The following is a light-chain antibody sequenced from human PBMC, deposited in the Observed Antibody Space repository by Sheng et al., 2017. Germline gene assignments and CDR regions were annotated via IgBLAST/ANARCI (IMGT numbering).Light chain of an antibody. CDR1: QTINTY. V-gene: IGKV1-39*01. CDR2: AAS. Sequence: DIQMTQSPSSLSASVGDRVTITCRASQTINTYVNWYQQKSGKAPKLLVYAASILQSGVPSRFSGSGSGSDFTLSINSLQSEDFAVFYCQQYGSSAITFGQGTRLEIK. CDR3: QQYGSSAIT. J-gene: IGKJ5*01.